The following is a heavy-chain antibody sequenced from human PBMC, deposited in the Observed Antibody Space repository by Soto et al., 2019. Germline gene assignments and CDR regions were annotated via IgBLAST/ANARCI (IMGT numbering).Heavy chain of an antibody. CDR1: GFTFSSYG. CDR2: IWYDGSNK. D-gene: IGHD3-10*01. Sequence: QVQLVESGGGVVQPGRSLRLSCAASGFTFSSYGMHWVRQAPGKGLEWVAVIWYDGSNKYYADSVKGRFTISRDNSKNTLYLHMNSLRAEDTAVYYCARVMVRGVPHSYYGMDVWGQGTTVTVSS. V-gene: IGHV3-33*01. CDR3: ARVMVRGVPHSYYGMDV. J-gene: IGHJ6*02.